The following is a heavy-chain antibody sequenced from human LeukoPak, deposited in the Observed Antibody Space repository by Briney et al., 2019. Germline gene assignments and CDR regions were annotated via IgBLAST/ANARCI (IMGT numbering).Heavy chain of an antibody. J-gene: IGHJ6*02. V-gene: IGHV3-7*03. CDR1: GFALSSHW. CDR3: ARNNGMDV. CDR2: VNRDGSET. Sequence: GGSLRLSCTASGFALSSHWMTWVRQVPGRGPEWVANVNRDGSETYYLDSVKGRFTISKDNAKNSLYLQMNSLRAEDTALYHCARNNGMDVWGQGTTVIVSS.